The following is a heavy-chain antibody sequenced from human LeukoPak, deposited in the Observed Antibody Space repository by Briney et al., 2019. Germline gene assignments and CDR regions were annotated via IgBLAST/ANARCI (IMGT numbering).Heavy chain of an antibody. D-gene: IGHD2-2*01. Sequence: EASVKVSCKASGYTFTSYGISWVRQAPGQGLEWMGGIIPIIGRANYAQKFQGRVTITADDSTSTAYMELSSLRSEDTAVYYCADLVYCSSSSCYEPFNQTWGQGTLVTVSP. J-gene: IGHJ4*02. CDR3: ADLVYCSSSSCYEPFNQT. V-gene: IGHV1-69*13. CDR1: GYTFTSYG. CDR2: IIPIIGRA.